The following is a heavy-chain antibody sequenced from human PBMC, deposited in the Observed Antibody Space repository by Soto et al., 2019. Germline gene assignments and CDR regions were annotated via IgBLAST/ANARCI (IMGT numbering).Heavy chain of an antibody. J-gene: IGHJ6*02. V-gene: IGHV1-2*04. Sequence: ASVKVSCKASGYTFTGYYMHWVRQAPGQGLEWMGWINPNSGGTNYAQKFQGWVTMTRDTSISTAYMELSRLRSDDTAVYYCARDLGAPVYGYGYYYYSGMDVWGQGTTVTVSS. CDR2: INPNSGGT. CDR1: GYTFTGYY. D-gene: IGHD5-18*01. CDR3: ARDLGAPVYGYGYYYYSGMDV.